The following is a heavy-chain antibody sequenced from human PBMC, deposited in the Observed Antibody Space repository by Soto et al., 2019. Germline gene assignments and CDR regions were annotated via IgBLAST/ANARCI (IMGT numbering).Heavy chain of an antibody. CDR3: AKEDYDSSGYYSYYYYGMDV. CDR2: ISGSGGST. D-gene: IGHD3-22*01. Sequence: GGSLRLSCAASGFTFSSYAMSWVRQAPGKGLEWVSAISGSGGSTYYADSVKGRFTISRDNSKNTLYLQMNSLRAEDTAVYYCAKEDYDSSGYYSYYYYGMDVWGQGTTVTVSS. V-gene: IGHV3-23*01. CDR1: GFTFSSYA. J-gene: IGHJ6*02.